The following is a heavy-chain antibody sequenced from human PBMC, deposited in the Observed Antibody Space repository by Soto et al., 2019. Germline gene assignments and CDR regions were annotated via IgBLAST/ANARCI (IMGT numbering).Heavy chain of an antibody. CDR1: GGSISSSSYS. CDR2: IYYTGSP. J-gene: IGHJ6*02. D-gene: IGHD3-10*01. V-gene: IGHV4-39*07. Sequence: SETLSLTCTVSGGSISSSSYSWGWIRQPPGKGLEWIGSIYYTGSPYYNPSLKSRVTISVDTSKNQFSLKLSSVTAADTAVYYCARDTDSGRDYGMDVWGQGTTVTVSS. CDR3: ARDTDSGRDYGMDV.